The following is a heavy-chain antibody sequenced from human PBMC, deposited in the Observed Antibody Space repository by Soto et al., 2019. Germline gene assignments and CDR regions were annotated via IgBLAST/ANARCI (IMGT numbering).Heavy chain of an antibody. CDR1: GFTFSSYA. J-gene: IGHJ4*02. D-gene: IGHD6-19*01. CDR2: ISYDGSNK. CDR3: ARVGNSSGSDFDF. V-gene: IGHV3-30-3*01. Sequence: QVQLVESGGGVVQPGRSLRLSCAASGFTFSSYAMHWVRQAPGKELEWVAVISYDGSNKYYADSVTGRFTISRDNSKNTLYLQMNSLRAEDTAVYYGARVGNSSGSDFDFWGQGTLVTVSS.